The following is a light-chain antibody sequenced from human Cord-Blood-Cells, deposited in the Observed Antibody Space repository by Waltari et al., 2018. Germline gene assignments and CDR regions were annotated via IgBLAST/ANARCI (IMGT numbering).Light chain of an antibody. V-gene: IGKV1-8*01. CDR3: QQYYSYPYS. Sequence: AIRMTQSPSSFSASTGDRVTITCRASQGISSYLAWYQQKPGKAPTLLIYAASTLQSGVPSRCSGSGSETDFTLTISFLQSQDFATYYCQQYYSYPYSFGQGTKLEIK. CDR2: AAS. J-gene: IGKJ2*01. CDR1: QGISSY.